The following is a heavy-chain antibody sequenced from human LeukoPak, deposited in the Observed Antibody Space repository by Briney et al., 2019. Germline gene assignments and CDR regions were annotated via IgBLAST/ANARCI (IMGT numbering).Heavy chain of an antibody. CDR3: ARVRITILGDSHYYHMDV. V-gene: IGHV4-59*11. CDR2: IYYSGST. CDR1: GGSISSHC. J-gene: IGHJ6*03. Sequence: SETLSLTCTVSGGSISSHCWSWIRQPPGKGLEWIGCIYYSGSTNYNPSLKSRVTVSVDTPKNQFSLKLSSVTAADTAVYYCARVRITILGDSHYYHMDVWGKGTTVTVSS. D-gene: IGHD3-3*01.